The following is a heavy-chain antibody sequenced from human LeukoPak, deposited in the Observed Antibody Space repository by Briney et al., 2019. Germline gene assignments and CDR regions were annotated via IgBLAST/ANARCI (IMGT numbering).Heavy chain of an antibody. J-gene: IGHJ4*02. V-gene: IGHV1-2*02. Sequence: VASVKVSCKASGYTFTVYYMHWVRQAPGQGLAWMGWINPNSGGTNYAQKFQGRVTMTRDTSISTAYMELSRMRSDDTAVYYCARGTEMATIYTYWGQGTLVTVSS. CDR1: GYTFTVYY. D-gene: IGHD5-24*01. CDR3: ARGTEMATIYTY. CDR2: INPNSGGT.